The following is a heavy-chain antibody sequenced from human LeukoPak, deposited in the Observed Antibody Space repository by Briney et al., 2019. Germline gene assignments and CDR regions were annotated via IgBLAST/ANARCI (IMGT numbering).Heavy chain of an antibody. J-gene: IGHJ4*02. Sequence: GGSLRLSCAASGFTFSSYSMNWVRRAPGKGLEWVSSISSSSSYIYYADSVKGRFTISRDNAKNSLYLQMNSLRAEDTAVYYCARDQDFGVVSNSFDYWGQGALVTVSS. CDR3: ARDQDFGVVSNSFDY. CDR1: GFTFSSYS. V-gene: IGHV3-21*01. CDR2: ISSSSSYI. D-gene: IGHD3-3*01.